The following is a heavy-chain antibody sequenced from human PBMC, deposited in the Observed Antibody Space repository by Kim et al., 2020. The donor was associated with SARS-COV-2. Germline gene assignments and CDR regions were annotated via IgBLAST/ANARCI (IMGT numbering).Heavy chain of an antibody. CDR1: GFTFDDYA. J-gene: IGHJ5*02. CDR2: ISWKRGNT. CDR3: AKGLSRGWYLDWFDP. Sequence: SLRLSCAASGFTFDDYAMHWVRQVPGKGLEWVSGISWKRGNTGYADSVKGRFTISRDNAKNSLYLQMNSLRAEDTALYYCAKGLSRGWYLDWFDPWGQGTLVTVSS. D-gene: IGHD6-19*01. V-gene: IGHV3-9*01.